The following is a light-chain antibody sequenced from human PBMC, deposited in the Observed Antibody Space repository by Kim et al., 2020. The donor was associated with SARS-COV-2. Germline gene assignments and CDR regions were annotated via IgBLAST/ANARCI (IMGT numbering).Light chain of an antibody. J-gene: IGLJ2*01. Sequence: GRTVTLTCGSSTGAVASGHYPYWFQQKPGQAPRILIFDASNNHSWTPARFSGSLPGGKAALTLSGALPEDEADYYCLLFSPRLREVFGGGTQLTVL. CDR2: DAS. CDR3: LLFSPRLREV. CDR1: TGAVASGHY. V-gene: IGLV7-46*01.